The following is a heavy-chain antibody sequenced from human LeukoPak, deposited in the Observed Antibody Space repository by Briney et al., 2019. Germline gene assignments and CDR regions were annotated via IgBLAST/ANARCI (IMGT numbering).Heavy chain of an antibody. CDR1: GFTVSNNY. J-gene: IGHJ6*02. CDR3: ARVSRDSSGYFTLNYDMDV. CDR2: IYSGGSK. Sequence: GGSPRLSCAASGFTVSNNYMSWVRQAPGKGLEWVSVIYSGGSKYYADSVKGRFTISRDNSKNTLYLQMNSLRAEDTAVYYCARVSRDSSGYFTLNYDMDVWGQGTTVTVSS. D-gene: IGHD3-22*01. V-gene: IGHV3-66*01.